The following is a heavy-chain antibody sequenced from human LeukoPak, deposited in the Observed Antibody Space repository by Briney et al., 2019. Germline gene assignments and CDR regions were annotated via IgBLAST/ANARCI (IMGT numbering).Heavy chain of an antibody. CDR3: ARDGGYPLGAFDI. D-gene: IGHD6-13*01. Sequence: PSETLSLICTVSGVSISDYYWSWIRQPPGKGLEWIGHIYYSGGTNYNPSLKSRVTISVDTSRNQFSLKLSSVTAADTAVYYCARDGGYPLGAFDIWGQGTMVTVSS. J-gene: IGHJ3*02. V-gene: IGHV4-59*01. CDR2: IYYSGGT. CDR1: GVSISDYY.